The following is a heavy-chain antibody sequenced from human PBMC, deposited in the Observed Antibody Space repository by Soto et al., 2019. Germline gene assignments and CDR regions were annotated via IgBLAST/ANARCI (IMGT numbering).Heavy chain of an antibody. CDR1: GGTFSSYA. V-gene: IGHV1-69*12. Sequence: QVQLVQSGAEVKKPGSSVKVSCKASGGTFSSYAISWVRQAPGQGLEWMGGIIPIFGTANYAQKFQGRVTITADESTSTAYMELSSLRSEDTAVYYCARPLRGYSGYDSPLSYYYGMDVWGQGTTVTVSS. D-gene: IGHD5-12*01. CDR2: IIPIFGTA. J-gene: IGHJ6*02. CDR3: ARPLRGYSGYDSPLSYYYGMDV.